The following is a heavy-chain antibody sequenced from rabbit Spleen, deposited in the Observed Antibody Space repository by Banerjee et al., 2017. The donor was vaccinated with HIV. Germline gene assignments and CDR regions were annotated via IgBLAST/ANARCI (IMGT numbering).Heavy chain of an antibody. CDR2: IEGGSSTFS. CDR3: ARDTGSSFSSYGMDL. V-gene: IGHV1S40*01. Sequence: LVESGGGLVQPGASLTLTCTASGFSFNVNYDMCWVRQAPGKGLEWIACIEGGSSTFSYFASWAKGRFTISKTSSTTVTLQMTSLTAADTATYFCARDTGSSFSSYGMDLWGPGTLVTVS. D-gene: IGHD8-1*01. J-gene: IGHJ6*01. CDR1: GFSFNVNYD.